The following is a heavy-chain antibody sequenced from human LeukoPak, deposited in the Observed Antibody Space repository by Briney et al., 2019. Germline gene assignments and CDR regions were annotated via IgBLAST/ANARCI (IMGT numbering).Heavy chain of an antibody. CDR1: GMTFSNHW. V-gene: IGHV3-74*01. CDR3: AKDLAAVDI. Sequence: GGSLRLSCAASGMTFSNHWMHWVRQAPGKGLVWVSLIKTDGRTTIYADSVRGRFTISRDNGRSTLYLQMNSLRAEDTAVYYCAKDLAAVDIWGQGTMVTVSS. J-gene: IGHJ3*02. CDR2: IKTDGRTT.